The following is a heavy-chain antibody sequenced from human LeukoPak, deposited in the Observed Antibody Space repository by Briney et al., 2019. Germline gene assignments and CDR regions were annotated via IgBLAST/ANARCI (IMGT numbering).Heavy chain of an antibody. CDR2: IKQDGSEK. D-gene: IGHD1-26*01. J-gene: IGHJ4*02. V-gene: IGHV3-7*01. Sequence: GGSLRLSCAASGFTFSSYSMSWVRQAPGKGLEWVANIKQDGSEKYYVDSVKGRFTISRDNAKNSLYLQMNSLRAEDTAVYYCARVKSGYFDYWGQGTLVTVSS. CDR1: GFTFSSYS. CDR3: ARVKSGYFDY.